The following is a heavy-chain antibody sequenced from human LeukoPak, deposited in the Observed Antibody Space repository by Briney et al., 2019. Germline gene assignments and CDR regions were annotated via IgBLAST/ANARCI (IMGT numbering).Heavy chain of an antibody. V-gene: IGHV1-3*01. CDR1: GYTFTSYA. CDR3: ARDLRSTHYYYYMDV. D-gene: IGHD3-3*01. Sequence: ASVKVSCKASGYTFTSYAMHWVRQAPGQRLEWMGWINAGNGNTKYSQKFQGRVTITRDTSASTAYMELSSLRSEDTAVYYCARDLRSTHYYYYMDVWAKGPRSPSP. J-gene: IGHJ6*03. CDR2: INAGNGNT.